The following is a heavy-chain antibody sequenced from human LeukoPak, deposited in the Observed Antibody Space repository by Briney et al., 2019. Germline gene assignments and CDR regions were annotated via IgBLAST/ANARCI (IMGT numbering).Heavy chain of an antibody. V-gene: IGHV1-46*01. Sequence: ASVKISCKASGYTFTNYYIHWVRQAPGQGLEWMGIINPGGRSTSYAQKFQGRVTMTRDTSTSTVYMELSSLRSEDTAVYYCAREIGPIQLHLWGSAFDYWGQGTLVTVSS. J-gene: IGHJ4*02. CDR1: GYTFTNYY. CDR3: AREIGPIQLHLWGSAFDY. CDR2: INPGGRST. D-gene: IGHD5-24*01.